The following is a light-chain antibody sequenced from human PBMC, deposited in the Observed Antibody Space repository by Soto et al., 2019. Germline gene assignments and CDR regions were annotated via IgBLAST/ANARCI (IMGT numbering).Light chain of an antibody. CDR3: RQARQART. V-gene: IGKV2-28*01. Sequence: VMTQHPVSLPVTPGEPASISLRGSQLLLHSDGYNYLDWYLQKPGQSPQLLIYLGSNRASGVPDRFSGSGSGTDFTLKSSRVEAEDVGIYYCRQARQARTFGQGTKV. CDR2: LGS. J-gene: IGKJ1*01. CDR1: QLLLHSDGYNY.